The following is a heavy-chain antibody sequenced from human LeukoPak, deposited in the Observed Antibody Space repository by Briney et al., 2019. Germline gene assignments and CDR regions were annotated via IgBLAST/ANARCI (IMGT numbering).Heavy chain of an antibody. V-gene: IGHV4-59*08. CDR2: IYYSGST. CDR1: GGSISSYY. Sequence: SETLSLTCTVSGGSISSYYWSWIRQPPGKGLEWIGYIYYSGSTYYNPSLKSRVTISVDTSKNQFSLKLSSVTAADTAVYYCASLIVATTYDAFDIWGQGTMVTVSS. J-gene: IGHJ3*02. CDR3: ASLIVATTYDAFDI. D-gene: IGHD5-12*01.